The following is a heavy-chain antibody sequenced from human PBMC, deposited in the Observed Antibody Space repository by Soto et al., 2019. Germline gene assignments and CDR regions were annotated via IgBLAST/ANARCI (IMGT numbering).Heavy chain of an antibody. D-gene: IGHD1-26*01. CDR2: IYYSGST. Sequence: SETLSLTCTVSGGSISSYYWSWIRQPPGKGLEWIGYIYYSGSTNYNPSLKSRVTISVDTSKNQFSLKLSSVTAADTAVYYCARDRERSGSFDYWGQGTLVTVSS. J-gene: IGHJ4*02. CDR3: ARDRERSGSFDY. CDR1: GGSISSYY. V-gene: IGHV4-59*01.